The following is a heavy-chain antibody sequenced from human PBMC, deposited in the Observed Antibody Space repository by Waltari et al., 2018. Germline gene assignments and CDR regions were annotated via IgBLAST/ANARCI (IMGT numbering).Heavy chain of an antibody. Sequence: EVQLVESGGGLVKPGGSLRLSCAASGFTFSSYSMNWVRQAPGKGLEWVSSISSSSSYIYYADSVKGRFTISRDNAKNSLYLQMNSLRAEDTAVYYCATNRGYSYGYSARYYYGMDVWGQGTTVTVSS. J-gene: IGHJ6*02. CDR1: GFTFSSYS. CDR3: ATNRGYSYGYSARYYYGMDV. CDR2: ISSSSSYI. V-gene: IGHV3-21*01. D-gene: IGHD5-18*01.